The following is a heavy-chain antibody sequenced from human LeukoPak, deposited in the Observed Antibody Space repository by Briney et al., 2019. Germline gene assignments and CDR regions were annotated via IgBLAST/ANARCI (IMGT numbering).Heavy chain of an antibody. Sequence: GGSLRLSCTVSGFTFSSYSMTWVRQAPGKGLEWVVVISYDGGNKYYADSVKGRFAISRDNSKNTLYLQMNSLRAEDTAVYYCAKGTHYYDSSGYWGAFDIWGQGTMVTVSS. CDR2: ISYDGGNK. D-gene: IGHD3-22*01. CDR1: GFTFSSYS. CDR3: AKGTHYYDSSGYWGAFDI. J-gene: IGHJ3*02. V-gene: IGHV3-30*18.